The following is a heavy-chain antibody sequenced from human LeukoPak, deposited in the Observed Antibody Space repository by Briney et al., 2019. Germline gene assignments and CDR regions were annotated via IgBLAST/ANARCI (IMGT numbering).Heavy chain of an antibody. J-gene: IGHJ5*02. V-gene: IGHV1-8*03. CDR1: GYTFTGYY. Sequence: ASVKVSCKASGYTFTGYYMHWVRQAPGQGLEWMGWMNPNSGNTGYAQKFQGRVTITRNTSISTAYMELSSLRSEDTAVYYCARAAIGFDPWGQGTLVTVSS. CDR3: ARAAIGFDP. CDR2: MNPNSGNT. D-gene: IGHD2-21*01.